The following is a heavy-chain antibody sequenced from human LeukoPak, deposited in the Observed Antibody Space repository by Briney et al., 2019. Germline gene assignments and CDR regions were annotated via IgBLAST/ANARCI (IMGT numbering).Heavy chain of an antibody. CDR2: IYHSGST. V-gene: IGHV4-38-2*02. CDR1: GYSISSGYY. Sequence: PSETLSLTCTVSGYSISSGYYWGWIRQPPGKGLEWIGSIYHSGSTYYNPSLKSRVTISVDTSKNQFSLKLSSVTAADTAVYYCARMAYYYDSSGYHLPADYWGQGTLGTVSS. J-gene: IGHJ4*02. D-gene: IGHD3-22*01. CDR3: ARMAYYYDSSGYHLPADY.